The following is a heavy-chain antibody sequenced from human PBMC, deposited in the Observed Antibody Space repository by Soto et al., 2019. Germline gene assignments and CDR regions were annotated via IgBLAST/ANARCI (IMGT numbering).Heavy chain of an antibody. CDR2: ISGSGGST. CDR3: AKFRQIMVYATKGAFDI. CDR1: GFTFSSYA. D-gene: IGHD2-8*01. V-gene: IGHV3-23*01. Sequence: GGSLRLSCAASGFTFSSYAMSWVRQAPGKGLEWVSAISGSGGSTYYADSVKGRFTISRDNSKNTLYLQMNSLRAEDTAVYYCAKFRQIMVYATKGAFDIWGQGTMVTVSS. J-gene: IGHJ3*02.